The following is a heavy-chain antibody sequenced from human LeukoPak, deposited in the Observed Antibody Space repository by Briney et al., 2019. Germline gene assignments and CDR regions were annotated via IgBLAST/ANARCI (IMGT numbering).Heavy chain of an antibody. CDR2: ISGSGGST. V-gene: IGHV3-23*01. Sequence: GGSLRLSCAASGFTFSSYAMSWVRQAPGKGLEWVSAISGSGGSTYYADSVKGRFTISRDNSKNTLYLQMNSLRIEDTAVYYCARDVSYTSGNFDYWGQGTLVTVSS. J-gene: IGHJ4*02. CDR1: GFTFSSYA. CDR3: ARDVSYTSGNFDY. D-gene: IGHD6-19*01.